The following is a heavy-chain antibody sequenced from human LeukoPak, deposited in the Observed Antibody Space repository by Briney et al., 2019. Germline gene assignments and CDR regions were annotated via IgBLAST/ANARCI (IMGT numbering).Heavy chain of an antibody. CDR3: ARLTGLSNTYYYYYMDV. V-gene: IGHV4-59*08. CDR1: GGSISSYY. J-gene: IGHJ6*03. CDR2: IYYSGST. D-gene: IGHD1/OR15-1a*01. Sequence: PSETLSLTCTVSGGSISSYYWSWIRQPPGKGLEWIGYIYYSGSTYYNPSLKSRVTISVDTSKNQFSLKLSSVTAADTAVYYYARLTGLSNTYYYYYMDVWGKGTTVTISS.